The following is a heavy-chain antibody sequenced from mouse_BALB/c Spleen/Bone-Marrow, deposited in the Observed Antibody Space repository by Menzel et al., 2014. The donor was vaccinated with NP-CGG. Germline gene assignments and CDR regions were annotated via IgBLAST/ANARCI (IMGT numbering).Heavy chain of an antibody. V-gene: IGHV7-3*02. CDR2: IRNKAYGYTT. CDR3: ARFPMDY. CDR1: GFTFTDYY. Sequence: DVHLVESGGGLVQPGGSLILSCTTSGFTFTDYYMSWVRQPPGEALEWLAFIRNKAYGYTTEYSASVRGWFTISRDNSQSILYLQMNTLRAEDSATYYCARFPMDYWGQGTSVTVSS. J-gene: IGHJ4*01.